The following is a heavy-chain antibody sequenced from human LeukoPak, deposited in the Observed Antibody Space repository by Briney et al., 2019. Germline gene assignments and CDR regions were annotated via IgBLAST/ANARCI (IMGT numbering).Heavy chain of an antibody. V-gene: IGHV3-21*01. CDR3: ARGARVRTGDY. CDR1: GFTFSSYS. Sequence: GGSLRLSCAASGFTFSSYSMNWVRQAPGKGLEWVSSISSSSSYIYYADSVKGRFTISRDNAKNSLYLQMNSLRAEDTAVYYCARGARVRTGDYWGQGTLVTVSS. CDR2: ISSSSSYI. J-gene: IGHJ4*02. D-gene: IGHD6-6*01.